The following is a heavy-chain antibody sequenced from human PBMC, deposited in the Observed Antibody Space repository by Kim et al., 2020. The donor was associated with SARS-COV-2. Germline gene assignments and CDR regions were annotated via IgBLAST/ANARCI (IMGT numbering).Heavy chain of an antibody. V-gene: IGHV3-48*02. J-gene: IGHJ4*02. CDR2: ISSSSSTI. CDR3: ARDWAGANYYDSSGFDY. Sequence: GGSLRLSCAASGFTFSSYSMNWVRQAPGKGLEWVSYISSSSSTIYYADSVKGRFTISRDNAKNSLYLQMNSLRDEDTAVYYCARDWAGANYYDSSGFDYWGQGTLVTVSS. CDR1: GFTFSSYS. D-gene: IGHD3-22*01.